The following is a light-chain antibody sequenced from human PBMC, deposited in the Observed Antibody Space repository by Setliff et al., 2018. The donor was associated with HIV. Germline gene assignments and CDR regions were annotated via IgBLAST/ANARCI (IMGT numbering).Light chain of an antibody. CDR1: SSDIGAHDY. CDR2: AVT. J-gene: IGLJ3*02. Sequence: QSALAQPLSVSGSPGQSVTMSCTGTSSDIGAHDYVSWYQQHPGQAPKLIIYAVTKRPSGVPDRFSGSKSGNTASLTISGLQAEDECDYYCCTSGGSYTLLFGGGTKATVL. V-gene: IGLV2-11*01. CDR3: CTSGGSYTLL.